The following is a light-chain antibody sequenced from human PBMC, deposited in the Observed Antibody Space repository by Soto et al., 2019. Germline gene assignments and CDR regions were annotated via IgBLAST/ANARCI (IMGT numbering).Light chain of an antibody. Sequence: DIQMTQSPSSVSASVGDRVTITCRASQGISSWLSWYQQKQGKDPKLLIYAAASLQSGVRSRFRGSGSGTDFTLNISSLQTGDFATYYCHQANSFPYTFGPGTKVDIK. V-gene: IGKV1-12*01. CDR3: HQANSFPYT. CDR1: QGISSW. J-gene: IGKJ3*01. CDR2: AAA.